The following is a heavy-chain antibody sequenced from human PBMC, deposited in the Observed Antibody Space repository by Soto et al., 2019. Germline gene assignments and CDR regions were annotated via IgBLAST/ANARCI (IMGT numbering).Heavy chain of an antibody. V-gene: IGHV4-34*01. CDR3: VRIRYQLPSSVLWLDL. J-gene: IGHJ5*02. CDR1: GGFLSESY. CDR2: INHVGGT. D-gene: IGHD3-16*01. Sequence: SETLFLTCAVYGGFLSESYWTWIRQPPGKGLEWIGEINHVGGTNYNPSLKSRVTMSVDTSQNQFSLRLISVTAADTAMYFCVRIRYQLPSSVLWLDLWGQGTPVTVSS.